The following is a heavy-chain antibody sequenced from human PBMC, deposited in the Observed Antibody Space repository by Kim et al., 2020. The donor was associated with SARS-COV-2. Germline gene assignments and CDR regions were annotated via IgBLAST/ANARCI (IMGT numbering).Heavy chain of an antibody. D-gene: IGHD6-13*01. CDR1: GFNFSNYG. CDR2: VYRDGNGK. V-gene: IGHV3-30*03. J-gene: IGHJ3*02. CDR3: TTLAAAGDAFDI. Sequence: GGSLRLSCAASGFNFSNYGMHWVRQAPGKGLEWVAIVYRDGNGKYYADSVKDRFTVSRDNSKNTAYLQMNSLRPEDMAVYYCTTLAAAGDAFDIWGQGTMVTVSS.